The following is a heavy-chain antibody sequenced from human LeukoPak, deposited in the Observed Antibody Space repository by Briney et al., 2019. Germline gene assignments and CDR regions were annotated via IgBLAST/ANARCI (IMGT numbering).Heavy chain of an antibody. J-gene: IGHJ4*02. CDR3: ARVICSGGSCYHDY. D-gene: IGHD2-15*01. Sequence: ASVKVSCKASGYIFTTNAINWVRQAPGQGLEWMGGIIPIFGTANYAQKFQGRVTITADESTSTAYMELSSLRSEDTAVYYCARVICSGGSCYHDYWGQGTLVTVSS. CDR2: IIPIFGTA. CDR1: GYIFTTNA. V-gene: IGHV1-69*13.